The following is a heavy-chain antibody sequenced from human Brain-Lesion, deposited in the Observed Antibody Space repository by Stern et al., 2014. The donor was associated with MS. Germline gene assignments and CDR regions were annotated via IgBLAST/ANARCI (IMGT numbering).Heavy chain of an antibody. CDR2: IYYSGNT. Sequence: QVQLQESGPGLVKPSETLSLTCTVAGGSVSSTSYAWAWIRQPPGKGLVWIGTIYYSGNTSYSPPLKSRPTISRDPSKNQFSLRLRSVTAADTAVYYCAGEEDIRYCSGGSCTGNWFDPWGQGTLVTVSS. J-gene: IGHJ5*02. D-gene: IGHD2-15*01. CDR1: GGSVSSTSYA. V-gene: IGHV4-39*01. CDR3: AGEEDIRYCSGGSCTGNWFDP.